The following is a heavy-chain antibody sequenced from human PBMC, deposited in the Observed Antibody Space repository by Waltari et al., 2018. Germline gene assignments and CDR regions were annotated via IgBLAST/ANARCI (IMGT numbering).Heavy chain of an antibody. CDR2: IYYSGST. V-gene: IGHV4-59*01. J-gene: IGHJ5*02. CDR3: ARSGDSSSWYPGFDP. D-gene: IGHD6-13*01. Sequence: QVQLQESGPGQVKPSETLSLTCTVSGGSISSYYWSWIRQPPGKGLEWIGYIYYSGSTNYNPSLKSRVTISVDTSKNQFSLKLSSVTAADTAVYYCARSGDSSSWYPGFDPWGQGTLVTVSS. CDR1: GGSISSYY.